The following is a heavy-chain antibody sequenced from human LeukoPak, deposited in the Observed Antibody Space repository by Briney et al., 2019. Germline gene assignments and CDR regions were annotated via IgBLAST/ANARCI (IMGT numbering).Heavy chain of an antibody. CDR1: GYTFTGYY. J-gene: IGHJ4*02. CDR2: INPNSGVT. CDR3: ARQGALVKGIDY. D-gene: IGHD6-13*01. V-gene: IGHV1-2*02. Sequence: GASVKVSCKASGYTFTGYYMHRVRQAPGQGLEWMGWINPNSGVTNYAQKFQGRVTMTRDTSISTVYMELSRLRSDDTAVYYCARQGALVKGIDYWGQGTLVTVSS.